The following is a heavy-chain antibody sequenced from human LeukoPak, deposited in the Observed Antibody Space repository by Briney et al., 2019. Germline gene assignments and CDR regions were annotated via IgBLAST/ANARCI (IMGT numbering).Heavy chain of an antibody. Sequence: PSETLSLTCTVSGGSISSSSYYWGWIRQPPGKGLEWIGSIYYSGSTYYNPSLKSRVTISVDTSKNQFSLKLSSVTAADTAVYYCARGVDYDILTGYYEYWGQGTLVTVSS. V-gene: IGHV4-39*07. D-gene: IGHD3-9*01. J-gene: IGHJ4*02. CDR3: ARGVDYDILTGYYEY. CDR2: IYYSGST. CDR1: GGSISSSSYY.